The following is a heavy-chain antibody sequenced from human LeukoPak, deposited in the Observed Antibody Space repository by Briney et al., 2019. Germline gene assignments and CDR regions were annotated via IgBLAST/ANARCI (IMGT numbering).Heavy chain of an antibody. CDR1: GFAFSNQA. Sequence: GGSLRLSCAASGFAFSNQAMGWVRQAPGKGLEWVSVISDSGSITYYADSVKGRFTISRDSSKNTLFLQMSSLRAEDTAVYYCAKDARRTSGWYFFDYWGQGTLVTVSS. D-gene: IGHD6-19*01. J-gene: IGHJ4*02. V-gene: IGHV3-23*01. CDR3: AKDARRTSGWYFFDY. CDR2: ISDSGSIT.